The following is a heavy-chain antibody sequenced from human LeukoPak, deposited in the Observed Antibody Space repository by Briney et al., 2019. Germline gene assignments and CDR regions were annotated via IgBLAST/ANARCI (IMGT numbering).Heavy chain of an antibody. CDR2: IIPILGIA. CDR3: ATDRRRRDGYNWCY. D-gene: IGHD5-24*01. CDR1: GGTFSSYT. Sequence: ASVKVSCKASGGTFSSYTISWVRQAPGQGLEWMGRIIPILGIANYAQKFQGRVTITADKSTSTAYMELSSLRSEDTAVYYCATDRRRRDGYNWCYWGQGTLVTVSS. V-gene: IGHV1-69*04. J-gene: IGHJ4*02.